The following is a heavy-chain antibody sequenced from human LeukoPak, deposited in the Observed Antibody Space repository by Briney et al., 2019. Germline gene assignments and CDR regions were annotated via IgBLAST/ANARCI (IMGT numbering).Heavy chain of an antibody. Sequence: PGGSLRLSCAASGFNFNGYTMSWVRQAPGKGLEWVSSITSTSNYIYYADSLRGRFTISRDNAKNSLYLRMNSLRAEDTAMYYCARDIRHSSHEYYYGLDVWGQGATVTVSS. V-gene: IGHV3-21*04. J-gene: IGHJ6*02. CDR2: ITSTSNYI. D-gene: IGHD1-1*01. CDR1: GFNFNGYT. CDR3: ARDIRHSSHEYYYGLDV.